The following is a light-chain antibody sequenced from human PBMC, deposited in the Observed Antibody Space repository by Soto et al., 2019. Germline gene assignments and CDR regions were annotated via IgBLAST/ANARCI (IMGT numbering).Light chain of an antibody. Sequence: EIVMTQSPASLSVTPGERVTLSCSAGQGVTTNFAWYQQKSGQSPRLLIYDVSTRATGVPARFSGTGSETGFTLTISGLQSEDSAVYFCQQYNNWPFSFGQGRRLEI. CDR1: QGVTTN. CDR3: QQYNNWPFS. J-gene: IGKJ5*01. V-gene: IGKV3-15*01. CDR2: DVS.